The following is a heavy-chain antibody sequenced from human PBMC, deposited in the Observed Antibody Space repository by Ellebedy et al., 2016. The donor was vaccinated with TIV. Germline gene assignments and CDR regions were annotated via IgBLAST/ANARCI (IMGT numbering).Heavy chain of an antibody. CDR1: GYSISSAYY. V-gene: IGHV4-38-2*02. J-gene: IGHJ4*02. CDR3: ASTYYDILTGLIDY. Sequence: GSLRLSXTVSGYSISSAYYCGWTRQPPGKGLEWIGSIYHSGSTYYNPSLKSRVTMSVDTSKNQFSLKLSSVTAADTAVYYCASTYYDILTGLIDYWGQGTLVTVSS. D-gene: IGHD3-9*01. CDR2: IYHSGST.